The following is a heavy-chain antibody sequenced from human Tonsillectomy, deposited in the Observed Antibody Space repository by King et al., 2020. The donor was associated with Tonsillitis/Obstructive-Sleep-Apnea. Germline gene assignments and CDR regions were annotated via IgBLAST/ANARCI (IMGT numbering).Heavy chain of an antibody. CDR1: GFIFNSYA. CDR2: ISRNWGTT. V-gene: IGHV3-64D*06. CDR3: VKDFKSVIPVLGGAFDI. D-gene: IGHD2-2*01. J-gene: IGHJ3*02. Sequence: VQLVESGGGLVLPGGSLRLSSSASGFIFNSYAMHWVRHAPGKGLAYVSDISRNWGTTYYAYSVKGSFTFSRDSSKNTLNLQMSSLKAEEEGVYYCVKDFKSVIPVLGGAFDIWGQGTMVAVSS.